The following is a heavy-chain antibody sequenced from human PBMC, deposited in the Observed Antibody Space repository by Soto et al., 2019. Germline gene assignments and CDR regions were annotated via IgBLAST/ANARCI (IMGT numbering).Heavy chain of an antibody. D-gene: IGHD2-15*01. J-gene: IGHJ1*01. CDR3: ARGEDIVVVVAATPVRYFQH. V-gene: IGHV4-39*01. Sequence: PSETLSLTCTVSGDSISSSSYYWCWIRHPPGKGLEWIGSINYSGSTYYNPSLKSRVTISVDTSKNQFSLKLSSVTAADTAVYYCARGEDIVVVVAATPVRYFQHWGQGTLVTVSS. CDR1: GDSISSSSYY. CDR2: INYSGST.